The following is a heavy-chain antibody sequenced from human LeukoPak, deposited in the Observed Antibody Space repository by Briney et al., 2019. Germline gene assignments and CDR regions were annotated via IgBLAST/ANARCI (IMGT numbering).Heavy chain of an antibody. J-gene: IGHJ5*01. CDR1: GYSFTNYW. D-gene: IGHD1-26*01. V-gene: IGHV5-51*01. CDR2: IYPGDSDT. CDR3: AREAPGSYYWFDS. Sequence: GESLKISCKGSGYSFTNYWIGWVRQMPGKGLEWMGIIYPGDSDTRYSPSFQGQVTISADKSISTAYLQWNSLKASDTAMYYCAREAPGSYYWFDSWGQGTLVTVSS.